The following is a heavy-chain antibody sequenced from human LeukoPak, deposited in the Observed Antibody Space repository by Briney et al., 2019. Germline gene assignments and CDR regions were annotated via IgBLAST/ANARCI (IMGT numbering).Heavy chain of an antibody. Sequence: ASVTVSCKASGYSFTDYYMHWVRQAAGQGLEWMGRINPNNGGTDYAQKFQGRVTMTSDASISTGYMELSRLTSDDTAVYYCAREGCTGGTCYAVPYWGQATLVTV. D-gene: IGHD2-15*01. CDR1: GYSFTDYY. V-gene: IGHV1-2*02. J-gene: IGHJ4*02. CDR2: INPNNGGT. CDR3: AREGCTGGTCYAVPY.